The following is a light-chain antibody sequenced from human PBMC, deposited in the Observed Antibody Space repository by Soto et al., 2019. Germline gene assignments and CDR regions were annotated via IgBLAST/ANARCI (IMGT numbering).Light chain of an antibody. Sequence: EIVMTQSPATLSLSLGERATLSCRASQSINSSLAWYQQKPGQVPRLFIFRASSRATGVPARFSGGGSGTEFNLTISSLQSEDFAVYYCQQYNNWPRATFGGGTKVDIK. CDR3: QQYNNWPRAT. J-gene: IGKJ4*01. V-gene: IGKV3-15*01. CDR1: QSINSS. CDR2: RAS.